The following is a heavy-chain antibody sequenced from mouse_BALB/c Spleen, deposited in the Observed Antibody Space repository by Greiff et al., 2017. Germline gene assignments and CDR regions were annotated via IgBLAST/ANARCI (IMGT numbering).Heavy chain of an antibody. Sequence: EVQVVESGGGLVKPGGSLKLSCAASGFTFSSYAMSWVRQTPEKRLEWVASISSGGSTYYPDGVKGRFTISRDNARNILYLQMSSLRSEDTAMYYCARAGFDDYDGYAMDYWGQGTSVTVSS. V-gene: IGHV5-6-5*01. CDR2: ISSGGST. J-gene: IGHJ4*01. CDR3: ARAGFDDYDGYAMDY. D-gene: IGHD2-4*01. CDR1: GFTFSSYA.